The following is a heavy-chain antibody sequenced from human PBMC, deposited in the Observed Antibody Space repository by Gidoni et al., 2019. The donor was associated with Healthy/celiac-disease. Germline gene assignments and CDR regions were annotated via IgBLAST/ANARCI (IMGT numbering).Heavy chain of an antibody. CDR1: GFTFSSYA. Sequence: QVQLVESGGGVVQPGRSLRLSCAASGFTFSSYAMHWVRQAPGKGLEWVAVISYDGSNKYYADSVKGRFTISRDNSKNTLYLQMNSLRAEDTAVYYCARDEGGANGNDEGNAFDIWGQGTMVTVSS. CDR3: ARDEGGANGNDEGNAFDI. D-gene: IGHD1-20*01. J-gene: IGHJ3*02. CDR2: ISYDGSNK. V-gene: IGHV3-30-3*01.